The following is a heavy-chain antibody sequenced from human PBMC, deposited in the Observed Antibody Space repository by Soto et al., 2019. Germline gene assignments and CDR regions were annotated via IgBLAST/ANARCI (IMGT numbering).Heavy chain of an antibody. D-gene: IGHD3-10*01. V-gene: IGHV5-51*01. CDR2: IYAGDSES. J-gene: IGHJ6*02. CDR1: GYRFSSYW. CDR3: TRLSFEQHPYGMDV. Sequence: GESLKISCKGSGYRFSSYWIGWVRQMPGKGLEWMGIIYAGDSESRYSPSFQGQVTISADRSISTAYLQWSSLKASDTAMYYCTRLSFEQHPYGMDVWGQGTTVTVSS.